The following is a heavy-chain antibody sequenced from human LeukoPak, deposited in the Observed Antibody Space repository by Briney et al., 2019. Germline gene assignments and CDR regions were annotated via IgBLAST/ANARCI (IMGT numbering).Heavy chain of an antibody. D-gene: IGHD2-2*01. J-gene: IGHJ4*02. CDR1: GFNFSNYA. Sequence: SGGSLRLSCAAPGFNFSNYAMTWVRQAPGKGLECVSGISGSGDSTYYADSVKGRFTISRDNSKNTLYLQMNSLRAEDTALYYCAKDRSLVPAALNYWGQGTLVIVSS. V-gene: IGHV3-23*01. CDR2: ISGSGDST. CDR3: AKDRSLVPAALNY.